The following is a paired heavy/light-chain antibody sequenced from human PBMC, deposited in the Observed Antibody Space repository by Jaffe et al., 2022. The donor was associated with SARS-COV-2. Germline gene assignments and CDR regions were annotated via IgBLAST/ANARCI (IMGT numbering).Heavy chain of an antibody. Sequence: QVQLVESGGGVVQPGRSLRLSCAASGFTFSTYAIHWVRQAPGKGLEWVAVMSDDGSNKYYADSVKGRFTISRDNSKNTLYVQMNSLRDEDTAVYYCARSVRKLNYYFYMDVWGKGTTVTVSS. CDR1: GFTFSTYA. CDR2: MSDDGSNK. V-gene: IGHV3-30*04. J-gene: IGHJ6*03. CDR3: ARSVRKLNYYFYMDV. D-gene: IGHD3-10*01.
Light chain of an antibody. J-gene: IGKJ2*01. V-gene: IGKV3-15*01. Sequence: EKVMTQSPATLSVSPGERATLSCRASQSVSSNLAWYQQKPGQAPRLLIYGASTRATGIPARFSGSGSGTEFTLTISSLQSEDFAVYYCQQYNNWPPYTFGQGTKLEIK. CDR1: QSVSSN. CDR3: QQYNNWPPYT. CDR2: GAS.